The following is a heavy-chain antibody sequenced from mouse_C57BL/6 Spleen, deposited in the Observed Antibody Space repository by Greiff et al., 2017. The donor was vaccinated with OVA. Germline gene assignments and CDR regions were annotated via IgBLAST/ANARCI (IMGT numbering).Heavy chain of an antibody. CDR3: TITTVVPPMDY. CDR1: GFTFSNYW. D-gene: IGHD1-1*01. Sequence: EVKLMESGGGLVQPGGSMKLSCVASGFTFSNYWMNWVRQSPEKGLEWVAQIRLKSDNYATHYAESVKGRFTISRDDSKSSVYLQMNNLRAEDTGIYYCTITTVVPPMDYWGQGTSVTVSS. CDR2: IRLKSDNYAT. V-gene: IGHV6-3*01. J-gene: IGHJ4*01.